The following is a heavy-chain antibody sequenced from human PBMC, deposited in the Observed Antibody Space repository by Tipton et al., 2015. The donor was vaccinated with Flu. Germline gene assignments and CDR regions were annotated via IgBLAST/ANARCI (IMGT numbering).Heavy chain of an antibody. J-gene: IGHJ6*02. Sequence: QMQLVQSGAEVKKPGSSVKVSCKASGGTFSSYAISWVRQAPGQGLEWMGGIIPIFGTANYAQKFQGRVTITADESTSTAYMELSSLRSEDTAVYYCARGGLLSSPGPYSSGWYKSYYYYGMDVWGQGTTVTVSS. CDR1: GGTFSSYA. CDR2: IIPIFGTA. D-gene: IGHD6-19*01. CDR3: ARGGLLSSPGPYSSGWYKSYYYYGMDV. V-gene: IGHV1-69*01.